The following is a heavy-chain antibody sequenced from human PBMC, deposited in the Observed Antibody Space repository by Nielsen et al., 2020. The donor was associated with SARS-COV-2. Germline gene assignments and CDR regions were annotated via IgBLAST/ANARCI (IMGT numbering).Heavy chain of an antibody. J-gene: IGHJ4*02. CDR3: ARDRGWKLGIADY. Sequence: GESLKISCAASGFTFSSYAMHWVRQAPGKGLEWVAVISYDGSNKYYADSVKGRFTISRGNAKNSLYLQMDSLRAEDTAVYYCARDRGWKLGIADYWGQGTLVTVSS. D-gene: IGHD3-10*01. CDR2: ISYDGSNK. V-gene: IGHV3-30-3*01. CDR1: GFTFSSYA.